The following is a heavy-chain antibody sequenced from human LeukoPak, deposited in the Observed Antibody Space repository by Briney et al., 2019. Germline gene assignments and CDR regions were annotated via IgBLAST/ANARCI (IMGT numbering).Heavy chain of an antibody. V-gene: IGHV4-61*02. CDR2: IYTSGST. Sequence: SETLSLTCTVSGGSISSGSYYWSWIRQPAGKGLEWIGRIYTSGSTNYNPSLKSRVTISVDTSKNQFSLKLSSVTAADTAVYYCARESIAAAGREILVFYYYYYMDVWGKGTTVTISS. CDR1: GGSISSGSYY. J-gene: IGHJ6*03. D-gene: IGHD6-13*01. CDR3: ARESIAAAGREILVFYYYYYMDV.